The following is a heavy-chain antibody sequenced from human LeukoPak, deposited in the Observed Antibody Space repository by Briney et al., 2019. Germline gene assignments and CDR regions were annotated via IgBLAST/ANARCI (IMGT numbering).Heavy chain of an antibody. D-gene: IGHD4-17*01. J-gene: IGHJ4*02. CDR3: ASSTDYGDYYFDY. Sequence: NPSETLSLTCTVSGGSISSYYWSWIRQPPGKGLGWIGYIYYSGSTNYNPSLKSRVTISVDTSKNQFSLKLSSVTAADTAVYYCASSTDYGDYYFDYWGQGTLVTVSS. CDR2: IYYSGST. V-gene: IGHV4-59*01. CDR1: GGSISSYY.